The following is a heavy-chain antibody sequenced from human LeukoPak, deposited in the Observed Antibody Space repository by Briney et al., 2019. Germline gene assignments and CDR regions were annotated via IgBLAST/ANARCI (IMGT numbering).Heavy chain of an antibody. J-gene: IGHJ5*02. D-gene: IGHD6-13*01. Sequence: ASVKVSCKASGGTFSSYAISWVRQAPGQGLEWMGGIIPIFGTANYAQKFQGRVTITTDESTSTAYMELSSLRSEDTAVYYCARSSKIYSSRDWFDPWGQGTLVTVSS. CDR1: GGTFSSYA. CDR2: IIPIFGTA. CDR3: ARSSKIYSSRDWFDP. V-gene: IGHV1-69*05.